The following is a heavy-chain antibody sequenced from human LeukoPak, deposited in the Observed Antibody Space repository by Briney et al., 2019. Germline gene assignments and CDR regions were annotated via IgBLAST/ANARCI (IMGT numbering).Heavy chain of an antibody. CDR1: GFTFDDYA. V-gene: IGHV3-9*01. CDR3: GKEYFDY. Sequence: GGTLRLSCAASGFTFDDYAMHWVRQAPGKGLEWVYADSVKGRFTISRDNAKNSLYLQINSLRAEDTAVYYCGKEYFDYWGQGTLVTVSS. J-gene: IGHJ4*02.